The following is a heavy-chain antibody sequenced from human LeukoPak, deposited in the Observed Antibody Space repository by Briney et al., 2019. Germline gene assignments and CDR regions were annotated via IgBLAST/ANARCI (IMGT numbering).Heavy chain of an antibody. CDR2: ISAYNGNT. V-gene: IGHV1-18*04. Sequence: GASVKVSCKASGHTFTSYGISWVRQAPGQGLEWMEWISAYNGNTNYAQKLQGRVTMTTDTSTSTAYMELRSLRSDDTAVYYCARDRIQLWSGYWYFDLWGRGTLVTVSS. CDR1: GHTFTSYG. D-gene: IGHD5-18*01. J-gene: IGHJ2*01. CDR3: ARDRIQLWSGYWYFDL.